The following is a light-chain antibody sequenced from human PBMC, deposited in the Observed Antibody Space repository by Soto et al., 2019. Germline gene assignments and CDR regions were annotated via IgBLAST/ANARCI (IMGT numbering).Light chain of an antibody. CDR2: KAS. CDR3: QNSFT. V-gene: IGKV1-5*03. J-gene: IGKJ3*01. Sequence: DIQMTQSPSTLSASVGDRVTITCRASQSISSWLAWYQQKPGKAPKLLIYKASTLESGVPSRFSGSGSGTEFTLAISSLEPDDFATYYCQNSFTFGPGTKVDIK. CDR1: QSISSW.